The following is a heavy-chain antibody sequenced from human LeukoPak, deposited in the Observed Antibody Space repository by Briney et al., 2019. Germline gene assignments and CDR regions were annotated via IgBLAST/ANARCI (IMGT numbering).Heavy chain of an antibody. V-gene: IGHV3-30*02. CDR2: IRYDGNNK. D-gene: IGHD3-3*01. CDR3: ARDRVRFSSDAFDI. Sequence: GGSLRLSCAASGFTFSSYGMHWVRQAPGKGLEWVAFIRYDGNNKYYADSVKGRFTISRDNSKNTLYLQMNSLRAEDTAVYYCARDRVRFSSDAFDIWGQGTMVTVSS. J-gene: IGHJ3*02. CDR1: GFTFSSYG.